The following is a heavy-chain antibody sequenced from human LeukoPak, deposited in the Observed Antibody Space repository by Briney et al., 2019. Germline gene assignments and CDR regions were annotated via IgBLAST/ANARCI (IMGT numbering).Heavy chain of an antibody. CDR1: GGSISSSSYY. V-gene: IGHV4-39*01. D-gene: IGHD3-9*01. CDR3: ARHIPPPYYDILTGYSLFDY. Sequence: PSETLSLTCTVSGGSISSSSYYWGWIRQPPGKGLEWIGSIYYSGSTYYNPSLKSRVTISVDTSKNQFSPKLSSMTAADTAVYYCARHIPPPYYDILTGYSLFDYWGQGTLVTVSS. CDR2: IYYSGST. J-gene: IGHJ4*02.